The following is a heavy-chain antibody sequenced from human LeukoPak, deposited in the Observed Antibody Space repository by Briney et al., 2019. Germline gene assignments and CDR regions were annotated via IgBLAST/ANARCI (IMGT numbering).Heavy chain of an antibody. CDR1: GFTFSTYT. CDR2: ITSSSSTI. D-gene: IGHD4-17*01. CDR3: ARGPYGDYVDAFDI. Sequence: GGSLRLSCAASGFTFSTYTMNWVRQAPGKVLEWLSYITSSSSTIYYADSVKGRFTISRDNAKNSLYLQMNSLRDEDTAVYYCARGPYGDYVDAFDIWGQGTMVTVSS. J-gene: IGHJ3*02. V-gene: IGHV3-48*02.